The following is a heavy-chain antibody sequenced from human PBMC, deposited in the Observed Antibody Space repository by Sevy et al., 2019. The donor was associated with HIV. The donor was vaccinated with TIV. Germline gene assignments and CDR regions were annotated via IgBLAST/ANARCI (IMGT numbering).Heavy chain of an antibody. J-gene: IGHJ6*02. D-gene: IGHD3-22*01. Sequence: GGSLRLSCAASGFTFSRYAMNWVRQAPGKGLEWVSAISGSAGSTYYADSVEGRFTISRDNSKNTLFLQMNSLRVEDTAVYYCAKGDRTFYGMDVWGQGTTVTVSS. CDR1: GFTFSRYA. V-gene: IGHV3-23*01. CDR3: AKGDRTFYGMDV. CDR2: ISGSAGST.